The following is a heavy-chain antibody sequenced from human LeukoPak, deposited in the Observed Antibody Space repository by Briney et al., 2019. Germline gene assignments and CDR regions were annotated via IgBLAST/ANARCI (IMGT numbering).Heavy chain of an antibody. D-gene: IGHD2-15*01. CDR2: IYTSGST. CDR3: ARGRYCSADICSGGDAFDI. Sequence: SETLSLTCTVSGGSISSYYWSWVRQPPGKGLEWIGYIYTSGSTNYNPSLKSRVTMSEDTSKNQFSLKLSSVTAADTAVYYCARGRYCSADICSGGDAFDIWGQGTMVSVSS. J-gene: IGHJ3*02. V-gene: IGHV4-4*09. CDR1: GGSISSYY.